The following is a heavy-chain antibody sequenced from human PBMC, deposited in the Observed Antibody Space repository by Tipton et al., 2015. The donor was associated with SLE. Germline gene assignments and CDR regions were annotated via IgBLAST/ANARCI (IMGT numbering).Heavy chain of an antibody. D-gene: IGHD2-2*01. CDR1: GGSISSSSYY. CDR3: ARGDCSSTSCLDY. CDR2: IYYSGST. J-gene: IGHJ4*02. Sequence: GLVKPSETLSLTCTVSGGSISSSSYYWGWIRQPPGKGLEWIGSIYYSGSTNYNPSLKSRVTISVDMSKNQFSLKLSSVTAADTAVYYCARGDCSSTSCLDYWGQGTLVTVSS. V-gene: IGHV4-39*07.